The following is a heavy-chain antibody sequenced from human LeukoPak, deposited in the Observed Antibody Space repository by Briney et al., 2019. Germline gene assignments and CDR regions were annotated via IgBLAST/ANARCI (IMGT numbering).Heavy chain of an antibody. Sequence: ASVKVSCKVSGYTLTELSMHWVRQAPGKGLEWMGGFDPEDGETIYAQKFQGRVTMTEDTSTDTAYVELSSLRSEDTAVYYCATTPPLDYDSSGSLGYWGQGTLVTVSS. V-gene: IGHV1-24*01. CDR3: ATTPPLDYDSSGSLGY. CDR1: GYTLTELS. CDR2: FDPEDGET. D-gene: IGHD3-22*01. J-gene: IGHJ4*02.